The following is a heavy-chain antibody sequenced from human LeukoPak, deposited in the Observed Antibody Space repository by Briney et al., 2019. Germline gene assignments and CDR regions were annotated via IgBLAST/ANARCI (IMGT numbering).Heavy chain of an antibody. CDR1: GDSISTYY. CDR2: VYYSGST. V-gene: IGHV4-59*01. D-gene: IGHD5-18*01. J-gene: IGHJ4*02. Sequence: SSETLSPTCSVSGDSISTYYWSWIRQPPGKGLEWIGYVYYSGSTDYNPSLKSRVTISVDTSKKQFSLNLNSVTAADTAVYYCSASKELWLRGLFDYWGQGTLVTVSS. CDR3: SASKELWLRGLFDY.